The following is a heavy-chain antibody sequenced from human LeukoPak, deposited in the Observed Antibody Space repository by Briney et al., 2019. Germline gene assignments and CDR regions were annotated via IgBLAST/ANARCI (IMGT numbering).Heavy chain of an antibody. CDR2: IYPGDSDT. V-gene: IGHV5-51*01. J-gene: IGHJ3*02. Sequence: GESLKISCKGSGYRFTNYWIAWVRQMPGKGLEWMGFIYPGDSDTRYSPSFQGQVTMSADKSISTAYLQWSSLKAPDTAIYYCARLGYCSNNTCNAFDIWGQGTMVTVSS. D-gene: IGHD2-2*01. CDR1: GYRFTNYW. CDR3: ARLGYCSNNTCNAFDI.